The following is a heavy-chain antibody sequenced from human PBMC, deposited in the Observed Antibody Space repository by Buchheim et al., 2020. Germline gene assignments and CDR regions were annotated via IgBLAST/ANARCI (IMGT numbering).Heavy chain of an antibody. J-gene: IGHJ4*02. CDR2: IWDDGSNK. D-gene: IGHD3-22*01. CDR1: GFTFSSYG. CDR3: ARDLRPDDSMVL. V-gene: IGHV3-33*01. Sequence: QVQLVESGGGVVQPGRSLRLSCAASGFTFSSYGMHWVRQAPGKGLEWVAVIWDDGSNKYYADSVKGRFTISRDNSKNTLYLQMNSLRAEDTAVYYCARDLRPDDSMVLWGQGTL.